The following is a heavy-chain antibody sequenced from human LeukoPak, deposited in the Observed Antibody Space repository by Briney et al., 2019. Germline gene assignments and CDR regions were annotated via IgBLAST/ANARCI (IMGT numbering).Heavy chain of an antibody. J-gene: IGHJ4*02. V-gene: IGHV4-34*01. D-gene: IGHD3-10*01. CDR1: GGSFSGYY. Sequence: SETLSLTCAVCGGSFSGYYWSWLRQPPGKGVEGIGEINHSGSTNYNPSLKTRVTISVDTSKNQFSLKVTSLTAADTAVYYCARRYDSSRSPLNDWGRGNLMTVSS. CDR3: ARRYDSSRSPLND. CDR2: INHSGST.